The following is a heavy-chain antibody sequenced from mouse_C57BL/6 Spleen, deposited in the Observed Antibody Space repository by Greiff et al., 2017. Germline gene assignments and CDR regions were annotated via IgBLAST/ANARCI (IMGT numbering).Heavy chain of an antibody. V-gene: IGHV14-4*01. CDR2: IDPENGDT. CDR3: TTDRLSQDY. CDR1: GFNIKDDY. D-gene: IGHD2-2*01. Sequence: EVKLQQSGAELVRPGASVKLSCTASGFNIKDDYMHWVKQRPEQGLEWIGWIDPENGDTEYASKFQGKATITADTSSNTAYLQLSSLTSEDTAVYYCTTDRLSQDYWGQGTTLTVSS. J-gene: IGHJ2*01.